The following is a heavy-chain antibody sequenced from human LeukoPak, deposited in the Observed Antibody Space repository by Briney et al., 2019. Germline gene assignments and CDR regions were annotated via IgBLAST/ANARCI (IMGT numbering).Heavy chain of an antibody. V-gene: IGHV1-18*04. D-gene: IGHD5-18*01. J-gene: IGHJ4*02. CDR1: GYTFTSYG. CDR2: ISAYNGNT. CDR3: ARAPTLGYSYGYDY. Sequence: GASVKVSCKASGYTFTSYGISWVRQAPGQGLEWMRWISAYNGNTNYAQKLQGRVTMTTDTSTSTAYMDLRSLRSDDTAVYYCARAPTLGYSYGYDYWGQGTLVTVSS.